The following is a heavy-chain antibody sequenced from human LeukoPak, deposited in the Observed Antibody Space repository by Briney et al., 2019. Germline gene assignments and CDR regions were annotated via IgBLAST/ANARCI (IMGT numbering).Heavy chain of an antibody. Sequence: GGSLRLSCAASGFTFSSYAMSWVRQAPGEGLEWVSAISGSVGSTYYADSVKGRFTISRDNSKNTLYLQMNSLRAEDTAVYYCAKRSRQQLGNWFDTWGQGTLVTVSS. CDR2: ISGSVGST. J-gene: IGHJ5*02. CDR1: GFTFSSYA. D-gene: IGHD6-13*01. CDR3: AKRSRQQLGNWFDT. V-gene: IGHV3-23*01.